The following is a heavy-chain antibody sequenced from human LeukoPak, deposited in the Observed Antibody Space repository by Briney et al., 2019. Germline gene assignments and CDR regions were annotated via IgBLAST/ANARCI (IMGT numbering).Heavy chain of an antibody. V-gene: IGHV1-69*13. J-gene: IGHJ4*02. D-gene: IGHD3-22*01. CDR2: IIPIFGTA. CDR1: GGTFSSYA. CDR3: ARVPDYYDSSGQDY. Sequence: SVKVSCKASGGTFSSYAISWVRQAPGQGLEWMGGIIPIFGTANYAQKFQGRVTITADESTSTAYMELSSLRSEDTAVYYCARVPDYYDSSGQDYWGQGTLVTASS.